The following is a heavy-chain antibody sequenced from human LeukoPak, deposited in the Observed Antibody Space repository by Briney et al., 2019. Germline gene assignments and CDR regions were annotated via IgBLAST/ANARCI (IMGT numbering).Heavy chain of an antibody. CDR2: IYYSGST. CDR3: ARSLRYFDWSPFDY. V-gene: IGHV4-59*08. D-gene: IGHD3-9*01. J-gene: IGHJ4*02. Sequence: SETLSLTCTVSGGSISSYYWSWIRQPPGKGLEWIGYIYYSGSTNYNPSLKSRVTVSVDTSKNQFSLKLSSVTAADTAVYYCARSLRYFDWSPFDYWGQGTLVTVSS. CDR1: GGSISSYY.